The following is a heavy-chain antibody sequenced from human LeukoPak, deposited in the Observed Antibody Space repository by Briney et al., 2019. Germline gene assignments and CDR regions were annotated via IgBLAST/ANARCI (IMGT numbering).Heavy chain of an antibody. J-gene: IGHJ4*02. Sequence: GASVKVSCNVSGYTLTELSMHWVRQAPGKGLEWMGGFDPEDGETIYAQKFQGRVTMTEDTSTDTAYMELSSLRSEDTAVYYCATVPRSFQKTARGDYWGQGTLVTVSS. CDR1: GYTLTELS. CDR2: FDPEDGET. CDR3: ATVPRSFQKTARGDY. V-gene: IGHV1-24*01. D-gene: IGHD3-10*01.